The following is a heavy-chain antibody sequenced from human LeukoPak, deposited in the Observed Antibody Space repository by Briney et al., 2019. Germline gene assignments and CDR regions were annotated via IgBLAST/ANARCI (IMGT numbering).Heavy chain of an antibody. CDR2: INSDGSSA. D-gene: IGHD1-1*01. J-gene: IGHJ5*01. Sequence: GGSLRLSCVASGFIFSNTWMHWVRQAPGKGLVWIARINSDGSSATYVDSVEGRLTISRDNAKDTLYLEMNSLRVDDTAVYYCARGPQTADYWFDSWGQGTLVTVSS. V-gene: IGHV3-74*03. CDR1: GFIFSNTW. CDR3: ARGPQTADYWFDS.